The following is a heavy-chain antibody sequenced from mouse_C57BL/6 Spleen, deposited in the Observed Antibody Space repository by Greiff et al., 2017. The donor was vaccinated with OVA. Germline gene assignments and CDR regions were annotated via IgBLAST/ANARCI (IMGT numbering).Heavy chain of an antibody. V-gene: IGHV6-6*01. CDR1: GFTFSDAW. D-gene: IGHD1-1*01. CDR3: TRYYGNYYAMDY. J-gene: IGHJ4*01. CDR2: IRNKANNHAT. Sequence: EVQGVESGGGLVQPGGSMKLSCAASGFTFSDAWMDWVRQSPEKGLEWVAEIRNKANNHATYYAESVKGRFTISRDDSKSSVYLQMNSLRAEDTGIYYCTRYYGNYYAMDYWGQGTSVTVSS.